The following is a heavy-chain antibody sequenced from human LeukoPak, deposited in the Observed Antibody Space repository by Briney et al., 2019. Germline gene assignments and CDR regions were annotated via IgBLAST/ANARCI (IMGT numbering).Heavy chain of an antibody. CDR1: GGSISSYY. CDR2: IYYSGST. Sequence: PSETLSLTCTVSGGSISSYYWSWIRQPPGKGLEWIGYIYYSGSTNYNPPLKSRVTISVDTSKNQFSLKLSSVTAADTAVYYCARGLYSSCWYPFDYWGQGTLVTVSS. CDR3: ARGLYSSCWYPFDY. V-gene: IGHV4-59*01. D-gene: IGHD6-19*01. J-gene: IGHJ4*02.